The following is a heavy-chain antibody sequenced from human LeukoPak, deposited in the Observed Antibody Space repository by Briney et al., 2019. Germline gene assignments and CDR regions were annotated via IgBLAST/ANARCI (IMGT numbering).Heavy chain of an antibody. V-gene: IGHV1-46*03. D-gene: IGHD3-22*01. CDR1: GYTFTSYY. J-gene: IGHJ4*02. Sequence: ASVKVSCKASGYTFTSYYMHWVRQAPGQGLEWMGIINPSGGSTSYAQKFQGRVTMTRDTSTSTVYMELSSLRSEDTAVYYCARDANYYDSSGYPDCWGQGTLVTVSS. CDR2: INPSGGST. CDR3: ARDANYYDSSGYPDC.